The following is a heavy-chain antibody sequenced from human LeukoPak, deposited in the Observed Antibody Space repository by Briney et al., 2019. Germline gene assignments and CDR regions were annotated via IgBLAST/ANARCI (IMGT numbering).Heavy chain of an antibody. D-gene: IGHD3-16*01. J-gene: IGHJ3*02. Sequence: PSETLSLTCAVYGGSFSGYYWSWIRQPPGKGLEWIGEINHSGSTNYNPSLKSRVTISVDTSKNQFSLKLSSVTAADTAVYYCAFGEAEDDAFDIWGQGTMVTVSS. CDR2: INHSGST. CDR3: AFGEAEDDAFDI. CDR1: GGSFSGYY. V-gene: IGHV4-34*01.